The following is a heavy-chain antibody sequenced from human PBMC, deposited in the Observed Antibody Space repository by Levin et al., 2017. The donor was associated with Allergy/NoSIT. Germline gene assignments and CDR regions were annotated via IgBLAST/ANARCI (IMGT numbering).Heavy chain of an antibody. Sequence: GESLKISCKTSGYSFSNYWIGWVRQMPGKGLEWMGMVYPGDSDTKYSPSFQGQVTISADKSINTAYLQWRSLEAWDTAIYYCVSLGLGFCESFPCRIEDRYLQYWGRGTLVTVS. V-gene: IGHV5-51*01. J-gene: IGHJ1*01. CDR3: VSLGLGFCESFPCRIEDRYLQY. CDR1: GYSFSNYW. D-gene: IGHD2-15*01. CDR2: VYPGDSDT.